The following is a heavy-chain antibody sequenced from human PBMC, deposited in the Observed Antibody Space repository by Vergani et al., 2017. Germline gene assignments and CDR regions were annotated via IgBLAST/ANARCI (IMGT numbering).Heavy chain of an antibody. V-gene: IGHV3-21*01. CDR2: ISSSSSYI. CDR1: GFTFSSYS. CDR3: ARPYYYDSSGYYPDFDY. Sequence: EVQLVESGGGLVKPGGSLRLSCAASGFTFSSYSMNWVRQAPGKGLEWVSSISSSSSYIYYADSVKGRFTISRDNAKNSLYLQMNSLRAEDTAVYYCARPYYYDSSGYYPDFDYWGQGTLVTVSS. D-gene: IGHD3-22*01. J-gene: IGHJ4*02.